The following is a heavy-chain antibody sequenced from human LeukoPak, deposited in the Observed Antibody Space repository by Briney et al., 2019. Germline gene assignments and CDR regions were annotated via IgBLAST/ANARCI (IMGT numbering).Heavy chain of an antibody. CDR3: AQSSKATIYGA. V-gene: IGHV3-23*01. J-gene: IGHJ4*02. CDR1: GFSCSSYA. CDR2: ISGSGGST. Sequence: PGGSLRLSGSASGFSCSSYAMDWVRQAPGKGLEWVSSISGSGGSTYYADSVKVRLTSSRDNSKNSLYLQMSSLRAEDTALYYCAQSSKATIYGAWGQKTLVTVSS. D-gene: IGHD2/OR15-2a*01.